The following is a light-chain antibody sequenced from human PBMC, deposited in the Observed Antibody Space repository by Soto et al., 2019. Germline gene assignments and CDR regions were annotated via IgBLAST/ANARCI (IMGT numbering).Light chain of an antibody. J-gene: IGKJ1*01. CDR2: KAS. CDR3: QQYNSYSLT. Sequence: DIQMTQSPSSLSASVGDRVTITCRASQSISSYLNWYQQKPGKAPKLLIYKASSLESGVPSRFSGGGSGTEFTLTISSLQPDDFATYYCQQYNSYSLTFGQGTKVDIK. V-gene: IGKV1-5*03. CDR1: QSISSY.